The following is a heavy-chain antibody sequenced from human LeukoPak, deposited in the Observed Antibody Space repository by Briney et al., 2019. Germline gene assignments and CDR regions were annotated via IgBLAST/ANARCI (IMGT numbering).Heavy chain of an antibody. V-gene: IGHV4-4*07. CDR2: IYTSGST. D-gene: IGHD4-17*01. J-gene: IGHJ6*03. Sequence: SETLSLTCTVSGGSISSYYWSWIRQPAGKGLEWIGRIYTSGSTNYNPSLKSRVTMSVDTSKNQFSLKLSSVTAADTAVYYCAREMTTATYYYYYYYMDVWGKGTTVTISS. CDR3: AREMTTATYYYYYYYMDV. CDR1: GGSISSYY.